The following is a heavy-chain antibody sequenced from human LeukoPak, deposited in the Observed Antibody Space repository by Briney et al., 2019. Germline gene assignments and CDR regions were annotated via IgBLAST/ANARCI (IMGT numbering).Heavy chain of an antibody. D-gene: IGHD3-22*01. V-gene: IGHV3-23*01. CDR2: ISGSGGST. CDR1: GFTFSNSA. Sequence: GGSLRLSCAASGFTFSNSAMSWVRQAPGKGLEWVSTISGSGGSTYYADSVKGRFTISRDNSKSTLYLQINSLRAEDTAVYYCARDIYYYDSSGYYFPGGSDYWGQGTLVTVSS. J-gene: IGHJ4*02. CDR3: ARDIYYYDSSGYYFPGGSDY.